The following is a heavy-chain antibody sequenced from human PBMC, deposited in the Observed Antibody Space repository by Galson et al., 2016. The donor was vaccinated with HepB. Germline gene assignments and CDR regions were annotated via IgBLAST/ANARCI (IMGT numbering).Heavy chain of an antibody. V-gene: IGHV1-69*13. J-gene: IGHJ4*02. Sequence: SVKVSCKASGGTFSSYAISWVRQAPGQGLEWMGGIIPIFGTANYAQKFQGRVTITADESTSTAYMELSSLSSEDTAVYYCARGCSGGSCYDYWGQGTLVTVSS. CDR1: GGTFSSYA. CDR3: ARGCSGGSCYDY. CDR2: IIPIFGTA. D-gene: IGHD2-15*01.